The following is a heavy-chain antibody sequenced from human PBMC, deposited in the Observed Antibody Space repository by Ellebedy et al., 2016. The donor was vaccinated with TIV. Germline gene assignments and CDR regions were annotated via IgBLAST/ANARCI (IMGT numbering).Heavy chain of an antibody. J-gene: IGHJ4*02. V-gene: IGHV3-48*02. CDR2: ISSSSSTI. CDR3: ASYCSSTSCHDY. D-gene: IGHD2-2*01. CDR1: GFTFSSYS. Sequence: GGSLRLXXAASGFTFSSYSMNWVRQAPGKGLEWVSYISSSSSTIYYADSVKGRFTISRDNAKNSLYLQMNSLRDEDTAVYYCASYCSSTSCHDYWGQGTLVTVSS.